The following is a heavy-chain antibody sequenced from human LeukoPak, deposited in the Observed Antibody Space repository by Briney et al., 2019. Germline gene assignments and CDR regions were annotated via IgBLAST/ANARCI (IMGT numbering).Heavy chain of an antibody. V-gene: IGHV4-34*01. CDR2: INHSGST. J-gene: IGHJ3*02. Sequence: SETLSLTCAVYGGSFSGYYWSWIRQPPGKGLEWIGEINHSGSTNYNPSLKSRVTISVDTSKNQFSLKLSSVTAADTAVYYCARGAPRRFLEWLRPLGAFDIWGQGTMVTVSS. D-gene: IGHD3-3*01. CDR1: GGSFSGYY. CDR3: ARGAPRRFLEWLRPLGAFDI.